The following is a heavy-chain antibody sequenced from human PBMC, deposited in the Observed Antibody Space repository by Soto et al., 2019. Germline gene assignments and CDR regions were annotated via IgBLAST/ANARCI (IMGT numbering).Heavy chain of an antibody. J-gene: IGHJ4*02. Sequence: EVQLVESGGGLIQPGGSLRLSCAASGYTFSSYWMHWVRQAPGKGLVWVSRLNTDGSSTSYADTVEGRFTISRDNAKNTLYLQMNSLRAEDTAVYYCTRGLGGGSCWGQGTLVTVSS. V-gene: IGHV3-74*01. CDR1: GYTFSSYW. D-gene: IGHD2-15*01. CDR2: LNTDGSST. CDR3: TRGLGGGSC.